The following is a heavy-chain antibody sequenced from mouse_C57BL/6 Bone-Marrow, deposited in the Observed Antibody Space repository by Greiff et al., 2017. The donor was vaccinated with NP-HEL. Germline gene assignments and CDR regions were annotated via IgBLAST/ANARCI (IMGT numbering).Heavy chain of an antibody. CDR2: IYPGDGDT. CDR3: ARGLPPMYY. CDR1: GYAFSSSW. D-gene: IGHD2-1*01. J-gene: IGHJ4*01. Sequence: VKLQQSGPELVKPGASVKISCKASGYAFSSSWMNWVKQRPGKGLEWIGRIYPGDGDTNYNGKFKGKATLTADKSSSTAYMQISSLPSEDSAFYFCARGLPPMYYWGQGTSVTVSS. V-gene: IGHV1-82*01.